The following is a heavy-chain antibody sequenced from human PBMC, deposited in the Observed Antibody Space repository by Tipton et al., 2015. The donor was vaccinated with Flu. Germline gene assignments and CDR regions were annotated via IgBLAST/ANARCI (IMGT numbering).Heavy chain of an antibody. CDR2: INQSGST. Sequence: TLSLTCAVYGGSFNDHFWSWIRQSPGKGLEWIGEINQSGSTNYNPSLKSRISISIDTSKNQWSLKLTSVTAADTAVYYCARRPRDYSNNWYIWFAPWGHGTLVTVSS. CDR3: ARRPRDYSNNWYIWFAP. CDR1: GGSFNDHF. J-gene: IGHJ5*02. D-gene: IGHD6-13*01. V-gene: IGHV4-34*01.